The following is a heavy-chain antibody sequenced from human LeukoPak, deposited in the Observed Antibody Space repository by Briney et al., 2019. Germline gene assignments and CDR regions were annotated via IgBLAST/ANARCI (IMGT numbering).Heavy chain of an antibody. V-gene: IGHV4-39*01. Sequence: KASETLSLTCTVSGGSISSSSYYWGWIRQPPGKGLEWIGSIYYSGSTYYNPSLKTRFTVTVDTSQNQFTLKLSSVTAADTAVYYCARHPSEYSSSSYWGQGTLVTVSS. D-gene: IGHD6-6*01. CDR2: IYYSGST. CDR3: ARHPSEYSSSSY. J-gene: IGHJ4*02. CDR1: GGSISSSSYY.